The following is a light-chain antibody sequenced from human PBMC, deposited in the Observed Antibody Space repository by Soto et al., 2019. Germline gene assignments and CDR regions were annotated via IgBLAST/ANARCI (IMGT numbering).Light chain of an antibody. CDR3: AAWGDSLSAYV. Sequence: QSVLTQPPSASGAPGQRVIVSCSGGSSNVGSNSVNWYQQLPGSAPKLLIFSNNQRPSGVPDRLSGSKSGTSASLAIGGLQSDDEADYYCAAWGDSLSAYVFGTGTKLTVL. CDR2: SNN. CDR1: SSNVGSNS. V-gene: IGLV1-44*01. J-gene: IGLJ1*01.